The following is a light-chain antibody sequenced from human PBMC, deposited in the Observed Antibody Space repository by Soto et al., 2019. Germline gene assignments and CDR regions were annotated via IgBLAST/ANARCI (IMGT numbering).Light chain of an antibody. CDR1: TGPVTSGYY. CDR3: LLYYTGAVPWV. J-gene: IGLJ3*02. V-gene: IGLV7-43*01. Sequence: QTVVTQEPSLTVSPGGTVTLTCASSTGPVTSGYYPNWLQQKPGQPPRALIYGTNNKHSWTPARFSGSLLGGKAALTLSGVQPEDEADYYCLLYYTGAVPWVFGGGTKLTVL. CDR2: GTN.